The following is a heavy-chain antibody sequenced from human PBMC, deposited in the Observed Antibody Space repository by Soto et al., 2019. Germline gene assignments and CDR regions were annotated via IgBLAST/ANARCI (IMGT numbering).Heavy chain of an antibody. Sequence: SEPLSLTCTVSGVSISTYYWSWVRQSPGKGLEWIGYIFYSDNTNYNPSLKSRVTISVDTSKNQFSLKLTSVTAADTAVYFCARGGETYYDFWSGFSPIDYWGQGALVTVSS. CDR2: IFYSDNT. D-gene: IGHD3-3*01. V-gene: IGHV4-59*01. J-gene: IGHJ4*02. CDR3: ARGGETYYDFWSGFSPIDY. CDR1: GVSISTYY.